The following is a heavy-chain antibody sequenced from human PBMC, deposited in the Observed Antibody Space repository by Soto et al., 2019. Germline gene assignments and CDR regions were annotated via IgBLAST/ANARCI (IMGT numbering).Heavy chain of an antibody. V-gene: IGHV1-8*01. Sequence: GASVKVSCKASGYSFTGLDINWVRQTTGQGLEWMGWMEPSSGRTGYAQKFQGRVTMTRGTSINTAYMELSSLTSDDTAFYYCARGVTAGVDYWGQGTQVTVSS. J-gene: IGHJ4*02. D-gene: IGHD1-26*01. CDR3: ARGVTAGVDY. CDR2: MEPSSGRT. CDR1: GYSFTGLD.